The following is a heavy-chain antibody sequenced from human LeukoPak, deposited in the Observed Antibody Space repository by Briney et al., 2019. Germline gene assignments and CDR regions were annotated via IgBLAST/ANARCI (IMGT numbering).Heavy chain of an antibody. D-gene: IGHD2-2*02. CDR2: IRYDGSNK. CDR3: AKEYCSSTICYITGDY. Sequence: GGSLRLSCAASGFTFSSYGMHWVRQAPGKGLEWVAFIRYDGSNKYYADSVKGRFTISRDNSKNTLYLQMNSLRAEDTAVYYCAKEYCSSTICYITGDYWGQGTLVTVSS. J-gene: IGHJ4*02. V-gene: IGHV3-30*02. CDR1: GFTFSSYG.